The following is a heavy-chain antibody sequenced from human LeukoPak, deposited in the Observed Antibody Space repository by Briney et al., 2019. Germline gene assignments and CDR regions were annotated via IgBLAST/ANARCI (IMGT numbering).Heavy chain of an antibody. CDR2: IRYDGSNK. CDR1: GFTFSSYG. D-gene: IGHD6-13*01. CDR3: AKDGGSSSWYNY. J-gene: IGHJ4*02. V-gene: IGHV3-30*02. Sequence: PGGSLRLSCAASGFTFSSYGMHWVRQAPGKGLEWVAFIRYDGSNKYYADSVKGRFTISRDNSKNTLYLQMNSLRAEDTAVYYCAKDGGSSSWYNYWGQGTLVTVSS.